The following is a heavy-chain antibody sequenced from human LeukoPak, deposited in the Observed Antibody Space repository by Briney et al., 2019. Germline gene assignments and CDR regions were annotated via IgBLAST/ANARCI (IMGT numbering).Heavy chain of an antibody. CDR2: ISHEGSAK. V-gene: IGHV3-30*03. J-gene: IGHJ1*01. CDR3: ATYSSLNRREFQY. Sequence: GGSLRLSCAASGFSFGSYGIHWVRQAPGKGLEWVAVISHEGSAKYHADSVKGRFTVSRDNSKNMVYLQMNSLRAEDTAVYYCATYSSLNRREFQYWGQGTLLTVSS. CDR1: GFSFGSYG. D-gene: IGHD3-22*01.